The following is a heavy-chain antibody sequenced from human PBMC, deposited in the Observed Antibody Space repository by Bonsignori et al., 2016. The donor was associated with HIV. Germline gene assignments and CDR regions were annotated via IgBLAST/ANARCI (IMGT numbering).Heavy chain of an antibody. CDR1: GGTFSSYA. J-gene: IGHJ4*02. D-gene: IGHD4-17*01. CDR2: LIPIFTTA. Sequence: SVKVSCKASGGTFSSYAISWVRQAPGQGLEWMGGLIPIFTTANYAQKFQGRVTITADISTNTAHMELSSLRSDDTAIYFCARGFDDGDYPVYDYWGQGTLVTVSS. V-gene: IGHV1-69*06. CDR3: ARGFDDGDYPVYDY.